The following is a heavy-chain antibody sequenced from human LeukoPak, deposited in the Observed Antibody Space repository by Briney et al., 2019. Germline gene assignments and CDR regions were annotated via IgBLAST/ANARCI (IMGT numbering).Heavy chain of an antibody. D-gene: IGHD6-13*01. CDR3: ARGGGIAAAGTFSY. J-gene: IGHJ4*02. Sequence: SETLSLTCTVSGGSISSYYWSWIRQPPGKGLEWIGEINHSGSTNYNPSLKSRVTISVDTSKNQFSLKLSSVTAADTAVYYCARGGGIAAAGTFSYWGQGTLVTVSS. CDR1: GGSISSYY. V-gene: IGHV4-34*01. CDR2: INHSGST.